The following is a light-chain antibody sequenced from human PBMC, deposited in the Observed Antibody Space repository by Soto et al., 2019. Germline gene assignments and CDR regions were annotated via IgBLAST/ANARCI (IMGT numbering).Light chain of an antibody. CDR2: DAS. V-gene: IGKV3-11*01. CDR3: QQRSNWPPWT. Sequence: EFVLTQSPGTLSLSPGERATLSCRASQSVDSYLAWYQQKPGQAPRLLIYDASNRATGIPARFSGSGSGTDFTLTISSLEPEDFAVYYCQQRSNWPPWTFGQGTKVDIK. CDR1: QSVDSY. J-gene: IGKJ1*01.